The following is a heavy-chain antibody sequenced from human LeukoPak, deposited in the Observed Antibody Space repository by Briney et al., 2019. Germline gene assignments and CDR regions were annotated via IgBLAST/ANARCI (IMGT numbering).Heavy chain of an antibody. CDR2: TWYHGNNK. D-gene: IGHD6-6*01. V-gene: IGHV3-33*01. CDR3: ARDLVSSSSSRDYYYAVDV. CDR1: GFPLSCYG. Sequence: GGSLRLSCEASGFPLSCYGIESVRQAPGKGLGWVSGTWYHGNNKYYADSVKGRFTISRDNSKNTLYLKMDSLRAEDTAVYYCARDLVSSSSSRDYYYAVDVWGQGTTVTVSS. J-gene: IGHJ6*02.